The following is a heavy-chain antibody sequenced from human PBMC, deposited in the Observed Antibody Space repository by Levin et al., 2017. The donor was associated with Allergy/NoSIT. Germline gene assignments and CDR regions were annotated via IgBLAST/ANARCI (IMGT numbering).Heavy chain of an antibody. CDR1: GFTFSIYW. CDR3: ARCKHTVATSPCFFDY. D-gene: IGHD4-17*01. J-gene: IGHJ4*02. CDR2: IKQDGSEK. V-gene: IGHV3-7*01. Sequence: GESLKISCAASGFTFSIYWMSWVRRAPGKGLEWVASIKQDGSEKYYVDSVKGRFTFSRDNARNSLSLQMNSLRAEDTAVYYCARCKHTVATSPCFFDYWAQGTLVTVSS.